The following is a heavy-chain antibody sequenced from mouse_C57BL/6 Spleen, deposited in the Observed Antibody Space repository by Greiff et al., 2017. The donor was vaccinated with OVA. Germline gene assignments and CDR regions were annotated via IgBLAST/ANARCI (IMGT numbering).Heavy chain of an antibody. CDR3: ARTSASWGAY. CDR2: IDPSDSYT. CDR1: GYTFTSYW. V-gene: IGHV1-50*01. D-gene: IGHD2-14*01. Sequence: QVQLQQPGAELVKPGASVKLSCKASGYTFTSYWMQWVKQRPGQGLEWIGEIDPSDSYTYYNQKFKGTATLTVAQSSSTAYMQLSSLTSVDSAVYYCARTSASWGAYWGQGTLVTVSA. J-gene: IGHJ3*01.